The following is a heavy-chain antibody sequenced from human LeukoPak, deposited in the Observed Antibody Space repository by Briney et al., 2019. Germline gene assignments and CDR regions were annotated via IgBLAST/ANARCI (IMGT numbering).Heavy chain of an antibody. J-gene: IGHJ4*02. D-gene: IGHD3-3*01. CDR3: ARITIFGVVIIPFDY. CDR2: IYYSGST. CDR1: GGSISSYY. V-gene: IGHV4-59*05. Sequence: SETLSLTCTVSGGSISSYYWSWIRQPPGKGLEWIGSIYYSGSTYYNPSLKSRVTISVDTSKNQFSLKLSSVTAADTAVYYCARITIFGVVIIPFDYWGQGTLVTVSS.